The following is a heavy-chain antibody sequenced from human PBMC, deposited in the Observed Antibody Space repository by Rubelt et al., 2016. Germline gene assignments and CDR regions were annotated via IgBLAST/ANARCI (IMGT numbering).Heavy chain of an antibody. CDR1: GFTFSSYA. CDR2: ISYDGSNK. J-gene: IGHJ3*02. V-gene: IGHV3-30*04. D-gene: IGHD4-11*01. Sequence: QVQLVESGGGVVQPGRSLRLSCAASGFTFSSYAMHWVRQAPGKGLEWVAVISYDGSNKYYADSVKGRFTISRDNSKNKLYLQMNSLRAEDTAVYYCARAGVTTADAFDIWGQGTMVTVSS. CDR3: ARAGVTTADAFDI.